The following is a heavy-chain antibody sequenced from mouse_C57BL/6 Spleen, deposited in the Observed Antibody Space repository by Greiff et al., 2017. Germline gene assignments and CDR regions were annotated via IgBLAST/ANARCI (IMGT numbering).Heavy chain of an antibody. D-gene: IGHD2-3*01. J-gene: IGHJ1*03. V-gene: IGHV1-76*01. CDR1: GYTFTDYY. Sequence: QVQLQQSGAELVRPGASVKLSCKASGYTFTDYYINWVKQRPGQGLEWIARIYPGSGNTYYNEKFKGKATLTAEKSSSTAYMQLSSLTSEDSAVYFCARNDGYSDWYFDVWGTGTTVTVSA. CDR2: IYPGSGNT. CDR3: ARNDGYSDWYFDV.